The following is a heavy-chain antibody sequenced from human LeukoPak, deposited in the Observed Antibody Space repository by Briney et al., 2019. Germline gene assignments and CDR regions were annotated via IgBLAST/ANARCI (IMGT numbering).Heavy chain of an antibody. J-gene: IGHJ4*02. V-gene: IGHV1-2*06. CDR1: GYRFTGYY. CDR3: VRETYCGGDCYPTDY. D-gene: IGHD2-21*02. CDR2: INPSSGGT. Sequence: VKVSCKASGYRFTGYYLHWVRQAPGQGLEWMGRINPSSGGTNYAQKFQGRVTMTRDTSITTACMELSRLRSDDTAVYYCVRETYCGGDCYPTDYWGQGTLVTVSS.